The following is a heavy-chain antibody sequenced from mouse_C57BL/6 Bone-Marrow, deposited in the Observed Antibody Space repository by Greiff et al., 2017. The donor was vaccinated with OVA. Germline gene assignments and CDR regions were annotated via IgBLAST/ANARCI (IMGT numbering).Heavy chain of an antibody. V-gene: IGHV5-4*01. CDR2: ISDGGSYT. Sequence: EVHLVESGGGLVKPGGSLKLSCAASGFTFSSYAMSWVRQTPEKRLEWVATISDGGSYTYYPDNVKGRFTISRDNAKNNLYLQMSHLKSEDTAMYYCAREEIEGAMDYWGQGTSVTVSS. J-gene: IGHJ4*01. CDR3: AREEIEGAMDY. D-gene: IGHD3-3*01. CDR1: GFTFSSYA.